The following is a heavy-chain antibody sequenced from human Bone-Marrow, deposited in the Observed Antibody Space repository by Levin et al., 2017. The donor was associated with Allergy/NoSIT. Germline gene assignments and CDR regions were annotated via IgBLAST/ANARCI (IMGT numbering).Heavy chain of an antibody. Sequence: SETLSLTCAVYGGSFSGYYWSWIRQPPGKGLEWIGEINHSGSTNYNPSLKSRVTISVDTSKNQFSLKLSSVTAADTAVYYCARARTGITIFGVVIIATHGVPAYDYGMDVWGQGTTVTVSS. V-gene: IGHV4-34*01. CDR2: INHSGST. CDR3: ARARTGITIFGVVIIATHGVPAYDYGMDV. CDR1: GGSFSGYY. D-gene: IGHD3-3*01. J-gene: IGHJ6*02.